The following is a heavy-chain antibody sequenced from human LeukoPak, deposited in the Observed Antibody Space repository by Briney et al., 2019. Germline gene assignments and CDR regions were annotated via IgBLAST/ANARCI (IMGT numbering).Heavy chain of an antibody. CDR3: ASYPRSIPTPPFDY. J-gene: IGHJ4*02. V-gene: IGHV1-2*02. Sequence: ASVKVSGKAAGYTFTAQYMHWVRQAPGQGLEWMGWINPNNGDTKYAQSFLGRVTMTRDTSTTTAYMELSSLRSDDTAVYFCASYPRSIPTPPFDYWGQGTLVTVSS. D-gene: IGHD2-21*01. CDR1: GYTFTAQY. CDR2: INPNNGDT.